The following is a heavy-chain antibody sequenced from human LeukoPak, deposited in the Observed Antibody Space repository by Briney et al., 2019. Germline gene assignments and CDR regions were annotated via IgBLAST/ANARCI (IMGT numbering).Heavy chain of an antibody. J-gene: IGHJ4*02. CDR1: GGAFSSYA. V-gene: IGHV1-69*13. D-gene: IGHD3-22*01. Sequence: SVKVSCKASGGAFSSYAISWVRQAPGQGLEWMGGIIPIFGTANYAQKFQGRVTITADESTSTAYMELSSLRSEDTAVYYCARLRSYYYDSSGYALDYWGQGTLVTVSS. CDR2: IIPIFGTA. CDR3: ARLRSYYYDSSGYALDY.